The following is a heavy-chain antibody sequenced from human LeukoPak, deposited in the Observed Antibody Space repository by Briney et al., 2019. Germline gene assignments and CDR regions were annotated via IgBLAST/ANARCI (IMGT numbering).Heavy chain of an antibody. Sequence: ASVKVSCKASGYTFTSYYMHWVRQAPGQGLEWMGIINPSGGSTSYAQKFQGRVTMTRDTSMSTVYMELSSLRSEDTAVYYCARGERWDCGGDCYEGFFDYWGQGTLVTVSS. V-gene: IGHV1-46*01. CDR1: GYTFTSYY. D-gene: IGHD2-21*02. CDR2: INPSGGST. CDR3: ARGERWDCGGDCYEGFFDY. J-gene: IGHJ4*02.